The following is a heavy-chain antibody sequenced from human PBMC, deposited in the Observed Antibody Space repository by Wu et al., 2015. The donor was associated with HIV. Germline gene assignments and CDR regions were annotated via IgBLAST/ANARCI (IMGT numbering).Heavy chain of an antibody. V-gene: IGHV1-8*01. CDR3: ARQRAYTSGWYIYDY. J-gene: IGHJ4*02. Sequence: QVQLVXXRGWRXRSRGPQSKVSCKASGTTPSPVTDINWVRQATGQGLEWMGWMNPKSRNTGYAQKFQGRVTMTRDTSISTAYMELSSLRSEDTAVYYCARQRAYTSGWYIYDYWGQGTLVHRLL. D-gene: IGHD6-19*01. CDR1: GTTPSPVTD. CDR2: MNPKSRNT.